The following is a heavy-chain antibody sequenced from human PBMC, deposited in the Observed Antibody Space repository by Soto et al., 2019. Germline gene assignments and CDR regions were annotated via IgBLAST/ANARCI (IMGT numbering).Heavy chain of an antibody. V-gene: IGHV4-34*01. Sequence: SSETLSLTCAVYGGSFSGYYWSWIRQPPGKGLEWIGEINHSGSTNYNPSLKSRVTISVDTSKNQFSLKLSSVTAADTAVYYCARVHVAYDTYNWFDPWGQGTLVTVSS. CDR2: INHSGST. CDR3: ARVHVAYDTYNWFDP. J-gene: IGHJ5*02. CDR1: GGSFSGYY. D-gene: IGHD3-3*01.